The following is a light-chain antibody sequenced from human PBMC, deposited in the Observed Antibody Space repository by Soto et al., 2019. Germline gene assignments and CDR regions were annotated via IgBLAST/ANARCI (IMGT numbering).Light chain of an antibody. V-gene: IGLV2-14*01. CDR2: EVS. J-gene: IGLJ1*01. CDR3: SSYSVSTAYL. Sequence: QSVLTQPASVSGSPGQSITISCTGTSSDVGGYDYVSWYQLHPGKAPKLMVFEVSNRPSGVSYRFSGSKSGNTASLTISGLQAEHEGDYFCSSYSVSTAYLFGTGTKLTVL. CDR1: SSDVGGYDY.